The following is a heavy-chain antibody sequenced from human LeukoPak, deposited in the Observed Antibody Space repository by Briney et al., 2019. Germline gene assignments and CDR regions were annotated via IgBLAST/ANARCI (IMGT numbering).Heavy chain of an antibody. Sequence: GGSLRLSCAASGFAVSTNCMTWVRQAPGKGLEWVSTIYSGGTTYYADSVMGRFTISRHNSRNTLYLQMNCLRAEDTAVYYCARVDTVMAYYFDLWGQGTLVTVSS. CDR3: ARVDTVMAYYFDL. CDR1: GFAVSTNC. CDR2: IYSGGTT. V-gene: IGHV3-53*04. D-gene: IGHD5-18*01. J-gene: IGHJ4*02.